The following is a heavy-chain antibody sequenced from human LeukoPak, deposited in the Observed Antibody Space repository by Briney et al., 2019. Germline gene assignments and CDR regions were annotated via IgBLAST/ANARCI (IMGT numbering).Heavy chain of an antibody. CDR2: ISGRGASK. Sequence: PGGSLRLSCAASGFTFSDYYMSWIRQAPGKGLEWVSGISGRGASKYYADSVKGRFTISRDNSKNTLYLQMNSLRAEDTAVYYCAKGVVVAPDVTPFDYWGQGTLVTVSS. CDR1: GFTFSDYY. D-gene: IGHD2-2*01. J-gene: IGHJ4*02. CDR3: AKGVVVAPDVTPFDY. V-gene: IGHV3-23*01.